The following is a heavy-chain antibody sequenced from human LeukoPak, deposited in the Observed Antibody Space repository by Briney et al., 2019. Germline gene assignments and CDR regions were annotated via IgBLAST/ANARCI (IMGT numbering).Heavy chain of an antibody. CDR1: GFTFSAYA. Sequence: GGSLRLSCAASGFTFSAYAMSWVRQAPGKGLEWVSAISGSGGSTYYADSVKGRFTISRDNSKNTLYLQMNSLRAEDTAVYYCAKDLSVMVRGVPYNWFDPWGQGTLVTVSS. V-gene: IGHV3-23*01. J-gene: IGHJ5*02. D-gene: IGHD3-10*01. CDR3: AKDLSVMVRGVPYNWFDP. CDR2: ISGSGGST.